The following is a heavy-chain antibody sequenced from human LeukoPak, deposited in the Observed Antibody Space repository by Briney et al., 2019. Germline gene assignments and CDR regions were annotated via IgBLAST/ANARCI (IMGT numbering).Heavy chain of an antibody. V-gene: IGHV4-34*01. CDR3: ARGGWFDP. CDR2: INHSGST. Sequence: SETLSLTCAVYGGSFSGYYWSWIRQPPRNGLEWIGEINHSGSTNYNPSLKSRVTISVDTSKNQFSLKLSSVTAADTAVYYCARGGWFDPWGQGTLVTVSS. CDR1: GGSFSGYY. J-gene: IGHJ5*02.